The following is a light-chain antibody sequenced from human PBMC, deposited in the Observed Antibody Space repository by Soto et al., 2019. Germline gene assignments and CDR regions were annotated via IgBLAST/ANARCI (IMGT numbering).Light chain of an antibody. CDR2: DVS. V-gene: IGLV2-11*01. Sequence: QSVLTQPRSVSGSPGQSVTISCTGTSSDVGDYNYVSWYQQYPGKAPKLVIYDVSKRPSGVPDRFSGSKSGNTASLTISGLQAEDVADYYCCSFAGSYTFWVFGGGTKVTVL. J-gene: IGLJ3*02. CDR3: CSFAGSYTFWV. CDR1: SSDVGDYNY.